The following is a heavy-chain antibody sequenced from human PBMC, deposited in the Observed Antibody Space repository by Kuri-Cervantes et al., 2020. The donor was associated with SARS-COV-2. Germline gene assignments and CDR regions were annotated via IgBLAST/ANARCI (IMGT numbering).Heavy chain of an antibody. D-gene: IGHD3-10*01. CDR3: ASGYGSGSYYSIPFDY. V-gene: IGHV3-66*01. CDR2: IYSGGST. J-gene: IGHJ4*02. Sequence: GESLKISCAASGFTVSSNYMSWVRQAPGKGLEWVSVIYSGGSTYYADSVKGRFTISRDNAKNSLYLQMNSLRAEDTAVYYCASGYGSGSYYSIPFDYWGQGTLVTVSS. CDR1: GFTVSSNY.